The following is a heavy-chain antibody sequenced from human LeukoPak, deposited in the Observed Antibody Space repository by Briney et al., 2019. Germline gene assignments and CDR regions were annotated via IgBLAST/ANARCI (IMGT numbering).Heavy chain of an antibody. J-gene: IGHJ4*02. Sequence: ASVKVSCKASGYTFTDYYMHWVRQAPGQGLEWMGWINPNSGVTNYAQKFQGRVTMTRDTSINTAYMELSRLRSDDTAVYFCARYYYDSSGYLFWGQGTLVTVSS. CDR1: GYTFTDYY. V-gene: IGHV1-2*02. D-gene: IGHD3-22*01. CDR3: ARYYYDSSGYLF. CDR2: INPNSGVT.